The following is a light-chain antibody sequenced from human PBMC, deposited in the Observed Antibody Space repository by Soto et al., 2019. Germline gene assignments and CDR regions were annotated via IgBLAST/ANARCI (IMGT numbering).Light chain of an antibody. CDR1: QSISSY. CDR3: QQSYSTTQA. J-gene: IGKJ3*01. Sequence: DIQTTQSPSSLSASVGDRVTITCRASQSISSYLNWYQQKPGKAPKLLIYAASSLQSGVPSRFSGSGSGTDFTLTISSLQPEDFATYYCQQSYSTTQAFGPGTKVDIK. V-gene: IGKV1-39*01. CDR2: AAS.